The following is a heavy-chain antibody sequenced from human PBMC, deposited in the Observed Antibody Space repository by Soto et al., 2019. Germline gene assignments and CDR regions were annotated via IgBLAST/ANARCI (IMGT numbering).Heavy chain of an antibody. Sequence: GGSLRLSCAASGFTFSSYAMSWVRQAPGKGLEWVSAISGSGGSTYYADSVKGRFTISRDNSKNTLYLQMNSLRAEDTAVYYCAKGALAAAGTPAPTYYSGMDVWGQGTTVTVSS. J-gene: IGHJ6*02. CDR3: AKGALAAAGTPAPTYYSGMDV. D-gene: IGHD6-13*01. CDR1: GFTFSSYA. CDR2: ISGSGGST. V-gene: IGHV3-23*01.